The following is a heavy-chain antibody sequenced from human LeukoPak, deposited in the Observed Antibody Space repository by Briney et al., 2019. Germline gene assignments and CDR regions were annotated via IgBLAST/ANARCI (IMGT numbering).Heavy chain of an antibody. CDR2: VYTSGIT. CDR1: GGSISSGNYY. Sequence: SETLSLTCTVSGGSISSGNYYWSWIRQPAGKGLEWIGRVYTSGITNYNPSLKSRVTISVDTSKNQFSLKLNSVTAADTAVYYCANTVVPAGISGIAARISSFDYWGQGTLVTVSP. D-gene: IGHD2-2*01. CDR3: ANTVVPAGISGIAARISSFDY. V-gene: IGHV4-61*02. J-gene: IGHJ4*02.